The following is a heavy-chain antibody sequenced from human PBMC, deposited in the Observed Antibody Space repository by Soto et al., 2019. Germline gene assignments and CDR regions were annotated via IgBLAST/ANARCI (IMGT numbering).Heavy chain of an antibody. CDR3: VRDSPIGSTFSGYDGIDY. CDR1: GGTFSNDI. D-gene: IGHD5-12*01. J-gene: IGHJ4*02. CDR2: IIPILDTT. Sequence: QVQLVQSGAEVKKPGSSVKVSCKTSGGTFSNDIITWVRQAPGQGLEWMVRIIPILDTTNYAQKFQGRVTITADKSTGTAYMELNSLRSEDTAVYYCVRDSPIGSTFSGYDGIDYWGQGTLVTVSS. V-gene: IGHV1-69*08.